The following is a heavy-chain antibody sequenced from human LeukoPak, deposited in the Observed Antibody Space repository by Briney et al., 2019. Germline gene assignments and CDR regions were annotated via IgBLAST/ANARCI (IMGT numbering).Heavy chain of an antibody. V-gene: IGHV4-61*02. Sequence: TLSLTCTVSGGSISSGSYYWSWIRQPAGKGLEWIGRIYTSGSTKYNPSLKSRVSISVDTSKNQFSLKLSSVTAADTAVYYCARETLGYSYGTEYYYNYMDVWGKGTTVTISS. D-gene: IGHD5-18*01. CDR3: ARETLGYSYGTEYYYNYMDV. CDR1: GGSISSGSYY. CDR2: IYTSGST. J-gene: IGHJ6*03.